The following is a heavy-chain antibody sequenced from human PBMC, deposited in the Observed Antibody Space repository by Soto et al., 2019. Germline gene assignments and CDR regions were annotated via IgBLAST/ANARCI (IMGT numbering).Heavy chain of an antibody. D-gene: IGHD1-26*01. CDR2: IIPILGIA. CDR3: ARVSGVGATRHNWFDP. V-gene: IGHV1-69*02. CDR1: GGTFSSYT. J-gene: IGHJ5*02. Sequence: QVQLVQSGAEVKKPGSSVKVSCKASGGTFSSYTISWVRQAPGQGLEWMGRIIPILGIANYAQKFQGRVTITADKSTSTAYMELSSLRSEDTAVYYCARVSGVGATRHNWFDPWGQGTLVTVSS.